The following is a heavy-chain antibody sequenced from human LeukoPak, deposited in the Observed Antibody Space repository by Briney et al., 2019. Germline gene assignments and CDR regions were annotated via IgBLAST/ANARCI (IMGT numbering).Heavy chain of an antibody. CDR2: ISYDGSNE. J-gene: IGHJ4*02. D-gene: IGHD6-19*01. V-gene: IGHV3-30-3*01. CDR1: GFTFSSYS. CDR3: ARGSAVAGTPDY. Sequence: PGGSLRLSCAASGFTFSSYSMHWVRQAPGKGLEWVAVISYDGSNEYYADSVKGRFTISRDNSKNTLYLQMNSLRAEDTAVYYCARGSAVAGTPDYWGQGTLVTVSS.